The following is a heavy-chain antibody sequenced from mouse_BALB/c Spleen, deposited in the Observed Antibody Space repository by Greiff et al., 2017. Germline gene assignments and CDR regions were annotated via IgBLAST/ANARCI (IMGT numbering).Heavy chain of an antibody. J-gene: IGHJ4*01. V-gene: IGHV5-17*02. CDR3: ARSLLPYYAMDY. Sequence: EVQLVESGGGLVQPGGSRKLSCAASGFTFSSFGMHWVRQAPEKGLEWVAYISSGSSTIYYADTVKGRFTISRDNPKNTLFLQMTSLRSEDTAMYYCARSLLPYYAMDYWGQGTSVTVSS. CDR2: ISSGSSTI. CDR1: GFTFSSFG. D-gene: IGHD2-3*01.